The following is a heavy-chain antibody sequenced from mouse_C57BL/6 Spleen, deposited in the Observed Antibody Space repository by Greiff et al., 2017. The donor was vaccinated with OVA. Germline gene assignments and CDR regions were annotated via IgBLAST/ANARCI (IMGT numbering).Heavy chain of an antibody. CDR3: ARSRWLLRYFDY. D-gene: IGHD2-3*01. V-gene: IGHV1-18*01. CDR2: INPNNGGT. J-gene: IGHJ2*01. Sequence: EVKLQQSGPELVKPGASVKIPCKASGYTFTDYNMDWVKQSHGKSLEWIGDINPNNGGTIYNQKFKGKATLTVDKSSSTAYMELRSLTSEDTAVYYCARSRWLLRYFDYWGQGTTLTVSS. CDR1: GYTFTDYN.